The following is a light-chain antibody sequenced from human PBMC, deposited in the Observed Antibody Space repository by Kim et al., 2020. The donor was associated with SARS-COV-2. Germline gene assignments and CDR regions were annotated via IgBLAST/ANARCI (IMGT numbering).Light chain of an antibody. J-gene: IGLJ3*02. Sequence: GRTVTSSCTRRSGGIASNDVQWYKQRPGSAHANVIYEDSLSASGVPDRFSGSIDSSSSSASLTISGLKTEDEADYYCQSYDSRFWVFGGGTQLTVL. CDR1: SGGIASND. CDR3: QSYDSRFWV. V-gene: IGLV6-57*03. CDR2: EDS.